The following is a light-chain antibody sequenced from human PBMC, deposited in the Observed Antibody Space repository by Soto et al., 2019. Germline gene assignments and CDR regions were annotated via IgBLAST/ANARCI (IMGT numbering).Light chain of an antibody. V-gene: IGLV2-14*01. J-gene: IGLJ1*01. Sequence: QSALTQPASVSGSPGQSITISCTGTSSDVGDYNYVSWYQQYPGKAPKLMIYEVNNRPSRVSNRFSGSKSGNTASLTISGLQAEDEADYYCSSYTSGSTLYVFGTGTKVTVL. CDR1: SSDVGDYNY. CDR3: SSYTSGSTLYV. CDR2: EVN.